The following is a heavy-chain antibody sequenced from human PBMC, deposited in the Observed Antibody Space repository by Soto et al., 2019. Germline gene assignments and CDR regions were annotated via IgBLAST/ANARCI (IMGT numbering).Heavy chain of an antibody. D-gene: IGHD2-2*02. CDR2: IKSKTDGGTT. CDR1: GFTFSNAW. CDR3: TTDPDVPAAISIYYYYGMDV. V-gene: IGHV3-15*01. Sequence: GGSLRLSCAASGFTFSNAWMSWVRQAPGKGLEWVGRIKSKTDGGTTDYAAPVKGRFAISGDDSKNTLYLQMNSLKTEDTAVYYCTTDPDVPAAISIYYYYGMDVWGQGTTVTVSS. J-gene: IGHJ6*02.